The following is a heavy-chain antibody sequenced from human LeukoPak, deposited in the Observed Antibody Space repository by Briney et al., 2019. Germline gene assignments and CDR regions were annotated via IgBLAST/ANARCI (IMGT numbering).Heavy chain of an antibody. CDR2: IRYDGNYK. CDR3: AKDHRGYCSGRNCYSHY. D-gene: IGHD2-15*01. Sequence: HPGGSLRLSCAASGFTFTNYGMHWLRQAPGKGLEWVAFIRYDGNYKFFADSVKGRFAISRDNSNSTVFLQINSLRAEDTAVYYCAKDHRGYCSGRNCYSHYWGQGTLVTVSS. V-gene: IGHV3-30*02. J-gene: IGHJ4*02. CDR1: GFTFTNYG.